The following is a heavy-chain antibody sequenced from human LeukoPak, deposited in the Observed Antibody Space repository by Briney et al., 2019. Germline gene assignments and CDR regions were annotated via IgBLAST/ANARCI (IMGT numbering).Heavy chain of an antibody. Sequence: GGSLRLSCAASGFTFSSYAMSWVRQAPGKGLEWASAISGSGGSTYYADSVKGRFTISRDNSKNTLYLQMNSLRAEDTAVYYCAKAYYDSSGYYFPDYFDYWGQGTLVTVSS. CDR3: AKAYYDSSGYYFPDYFDY. CDR2: ISGSGGST. CDR1: GFTFSSYA. V-gene: IGHV3-23*01. D-gene: IGHD3-22*01. J-gene: IGHJ4*02.